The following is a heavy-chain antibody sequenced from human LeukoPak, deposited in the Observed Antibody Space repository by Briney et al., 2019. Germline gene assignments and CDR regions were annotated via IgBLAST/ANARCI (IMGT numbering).Heavy chain of an antibody. D-gene: IGHD4-17*01. J-gene: IGHJ6*02. CDR3: AREDPQTTVPEGMDV. CDR1: GGSISSFY. CDR2: IYYSGNT. Sequence: SETLSLTCTVSGGSISSFYWSWIRQAPGKGLEWIGYIYYSGNTNYNPSLKSQVTISVDTSKNQFSLKLSSVTAADTAVYYCAREDPQTTVPEGMDVWGQGTTVNVSS. V-gene: IGHV4-59*01.